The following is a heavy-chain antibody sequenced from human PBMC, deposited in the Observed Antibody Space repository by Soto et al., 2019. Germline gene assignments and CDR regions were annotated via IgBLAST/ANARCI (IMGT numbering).Heavy chain of an antibody. D-gene: IGHD2-15*01. J-gene: IGHJ4*02. V-gene: IGHV1-3*01. CDR1: GYTFTSYA. CDR2: INAGNGNT. CDR3: ARGPALGYCSGGSCYYFDY. Sequence: ASAKVSCKASGYTFTSYAMHWVRQAPGQRLEWMGWINAGNGNTKYSQKFQGRVTITRDTSASTAYMELSSLRSEDTAVYYCARGPALGYCSGGSCYYFDYWGQGTLVTVYS.